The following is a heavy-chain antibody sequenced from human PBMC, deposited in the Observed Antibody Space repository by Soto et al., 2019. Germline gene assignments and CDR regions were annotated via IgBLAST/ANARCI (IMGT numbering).Heavy chain of an antibody. Sequence: ASVKVSCKASGYTFTSYAMHWVRQAPGQRLEWMGWINAGNGNTKYSLKFQGRVTITRDTSASTAYMELSSLISEDTAVYYCARSIVVVTALDYWGQGTLDTVSS. D-gene: IGHD2-21*02. V-gene: IGHV1-3*01. J-gene: IGHJ4*02. CDR3: ARSIVVVTALDY. CDR1: GYTFTSYA. CDR2: INAGNGNT.